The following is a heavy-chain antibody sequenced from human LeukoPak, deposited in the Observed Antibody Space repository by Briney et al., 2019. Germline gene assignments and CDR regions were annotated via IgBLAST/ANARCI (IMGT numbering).Heavy chain of an antibody. CDR3: ARVWNYQDAFDI. CDR2: ISAYNGNT. V-gene: IGHV1-18*01. CDR1: GYTFTSYG. J-gene: IGHJ3*02. D-gene: IGHD1-7*01. Sequence: ASVKVSCKASGYTFTSYGISWVRQAPGQGLEWMGWISAYNGNTNYAQKLQGRVTMTTDTSTSTAYMELRSLGSDDTAVYYCARVWNYQDAFDIWGQGTMVTVSS.